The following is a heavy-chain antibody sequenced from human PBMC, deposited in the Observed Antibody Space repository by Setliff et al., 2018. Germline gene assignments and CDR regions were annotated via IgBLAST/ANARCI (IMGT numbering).Heavy chain of an antibody. D-gene: IGHD6-19*01. CDR3: AKNHLAGTPHVYFDY. CDR2: IIPIFGTA. Sequence: GASVKVSCKASGGTFSSYAISWVRQAPGQGLEWMGGIIPIFGTANYAQKFQGRVTITTDESTSTAYMELSSLRSEDTAVYYCAKNHLAGTPHVYFDYWGQGTLVTVSS. CDR1: GGTFSSYA. J-gene: IGHJ4*02. V-gene: IGHV1-69*05.